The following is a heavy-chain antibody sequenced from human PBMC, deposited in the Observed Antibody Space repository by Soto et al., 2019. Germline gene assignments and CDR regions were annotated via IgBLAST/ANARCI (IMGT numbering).Heavy chain of an antibody. J-gene: IGHJ4*02. CDR2: INTDGSST. CDR3: AREDFGVFSVAYFDY. D-gene: IGHD3-3*01. V-gene: IGHV3-74*01. CDR1: RFSFSSKW. Sequence: EVQLVESGGGLVQPGGSLRLSCAASRFSFSSKWMHWVRHAPGKGLVWVSRINTDGSSTSHADFVKGRFTISRDNAKNTLYLQMNSLRTEDTAVYYCAREDFGVFSVAYFDYWGQGTLVTVSS.